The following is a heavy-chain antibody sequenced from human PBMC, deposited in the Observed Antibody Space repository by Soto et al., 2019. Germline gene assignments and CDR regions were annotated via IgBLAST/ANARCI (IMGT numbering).Heavy chain of an antibody. V-gene: IGHV3-30-3*01. CDR3: AREGYSDILTGYYPDY. CDR1: GFTFSSYA. J-gene: IGHJ4*02. CDR2: ISYDGSNK. D-gene: IGHD3-9*01. Sequence: PGGSLRLSCAASGFTFSSYAMHWVRQAPGKGLEWVAVISYDGSNKYYADSVKGRFTISRDNSKNTLYLQMNSLRAEDTAVYYCAREGYSDILTGYYPDYWGQGTLVTVSS.